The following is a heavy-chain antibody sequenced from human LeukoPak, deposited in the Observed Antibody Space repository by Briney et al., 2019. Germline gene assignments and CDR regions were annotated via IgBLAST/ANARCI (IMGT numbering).Heavy chain of an antibody. V-gene: IGHV1-2*02. J-gene: IGHJ4*02. CDR2: INPNGGGT. D-gene: IGHD6-13*01. CDR3: ARLSSSWRPFDY. CDR1: GYTFNDYY. Sequence: ASVKVSCKASGYTFNDYYMYWVRQAPGQGLEWMGWINPNGGGTDLAQTFQGRVTVTRDTSISTVYMELSRLRYDDTAVYYCARLSSSWRPFDYWGQGTLVTVSS.